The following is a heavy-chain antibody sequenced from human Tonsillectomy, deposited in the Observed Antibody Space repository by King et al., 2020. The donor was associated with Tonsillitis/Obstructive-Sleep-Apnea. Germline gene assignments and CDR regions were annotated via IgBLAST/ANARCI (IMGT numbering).Heavy chain of an antibody. Sequence: QLQESGPGLVKPSETLSLTCTVSGGSISSYYWSWIRQPPGKGLEWIGYNYYSGSTNYNPSLKSRVTISVDTSKNQFSLKLSSVTAADTAVYYCARALAIRGGRYFDLWGRGTLVTVSS. D-gene: IGHD2-21*01. CDR1: GGSISSYY. V-gene: IGHV4-59*01. J-gene: IGHJ2*01. CDR3: ARALAIRGGRYFDL. CDR2: NYYSGST.